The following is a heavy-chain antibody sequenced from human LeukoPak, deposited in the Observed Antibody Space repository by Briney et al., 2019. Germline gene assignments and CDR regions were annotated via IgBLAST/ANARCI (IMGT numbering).Heavy chain of an antibody. J-gene: IGHJ4*02. CDR2: IKARSEGGTA. D-gene: IGHD3-3*02. V-gene: IGHV3-15*01. Sequence: GGSLRLSCGASGFTFSKAWMSWVRQAPGTGLEWVGRIKARSEGGTADYAAPVKGRFTISRDDSENTLYLQMNSLKIEDTAVYFCTTGIGTNDYWGQGTPVTVSS. CDR3: TTGIGTNDY. CDR1: GFTFSKAW.